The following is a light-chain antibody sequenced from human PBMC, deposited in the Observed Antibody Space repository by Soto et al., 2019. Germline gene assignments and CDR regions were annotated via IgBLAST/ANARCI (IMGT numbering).Light chain of an antibody. CDR1: QSLSNY. CDR2: AAS. CDR3: QQSYSIPLT. V-gene: IGKV1-39*01. J-gene: IGKJ4*01. Sequence: DIQMTQSPSSLSASVGDRVTISCRASQSLSNYLNWYQHKSGTAPKLLIYAASSLQSGVPPRFSGSGSGTDFTLTISSLQPEDYETSYCQQSYSIPLTFGGGTKVDIK.